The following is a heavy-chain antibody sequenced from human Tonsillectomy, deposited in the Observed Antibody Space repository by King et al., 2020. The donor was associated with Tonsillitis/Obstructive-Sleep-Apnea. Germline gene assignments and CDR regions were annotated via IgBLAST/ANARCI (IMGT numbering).Heavy chain of an antibody. CDR2: IDPSDLYT. J-gene: IGHJ6*03. V-gene: IGHV5-10-1*01. CDR3: ARLVAGNYYYYMDV. D-gene: IGHD6-19*01. Sequence: VQLVQSGAEVKKPGESLRISCKGSGYSFTTYWISWVRQMPGKGLEWTGRIDPSDLYTNYSPSFQGHSTIPADKSISTAYLQWSSLKASDTAMYYCARLVAGNYYYYMDVWGKGTTVTVSS. CDR1: GYSFTTYW.